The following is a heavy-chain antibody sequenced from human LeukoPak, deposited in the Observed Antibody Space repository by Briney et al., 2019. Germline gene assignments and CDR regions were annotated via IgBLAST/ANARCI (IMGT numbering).Heavy chain of an antibody. Sequence: ASVKVSCKASGYTFTSYGISWVRQAPGQGLEWMGWISAYNGNTNYAQKLQGRVTMTTDTSTSTAYMELRSLRSDDTAEYYCARDLAASYYDILTGYYTERYDYWGQGTLVTVSS. D-gene: IGHD3-9*01. CDR3: ARDLAASYYDILTGYYTERYDY. V-gene: IGHV1-18*01. CDR2: ISAYNGNT. J-gene: IGHJ4*02. CDR1: GYTFTSYG.